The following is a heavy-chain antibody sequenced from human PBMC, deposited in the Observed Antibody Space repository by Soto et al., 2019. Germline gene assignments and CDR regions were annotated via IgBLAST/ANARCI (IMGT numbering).Heavy chain of an antibody. Sequence: XGSLRLSCPTSGCPFSDYYMSCIRHAPGKGLEWLSHISPKSTYRNYADSVKVRFTISRDNTKSSLFLQMNSLGVEDTAVYYCLRGGGGALFQHWGQG. CDR1: GCPFSDYY. CDR2: ISPKSTYR. D-gene: IGHD2-21*01. J-gene: IGHJ1*01. V-gene: IGHV3-11*06. CDR3: LRGGGGALFQH.